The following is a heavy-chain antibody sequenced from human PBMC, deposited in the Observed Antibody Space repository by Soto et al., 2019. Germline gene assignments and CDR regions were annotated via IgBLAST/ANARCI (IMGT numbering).Heavy chain of an antibody. V-gene: IGHV1-2*02. CDR1: GYTVTGYY. J-gene: IGHJ6*04. CDR3: ARDPVLLWFGEAYYYYYGKEL. CDR2: INPNSGGT. Sequence: ASVKVSCKASGYTVTGYYMHWVRQAPGQGLEWMGWINPNSGGTNYAQKFQGRVTMTRDTSISTAYMELSRLRSDDTAVYYCARDPVLLWFGEAYYYYYGKELWGKRTTVTVPS. D-gene: IGHD3-10*01.